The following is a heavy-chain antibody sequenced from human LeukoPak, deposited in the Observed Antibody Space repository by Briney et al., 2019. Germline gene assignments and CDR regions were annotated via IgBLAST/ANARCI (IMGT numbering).Heavy chain of an antibody. Sequence: ASVKVSCKASGYTFTGYYMHWVRQAPGQGLEWMGWINPNSGGTNYAQKFQGWVTMTRDTSISTAYMELSRLRSDDTAVYYCARDLGPYYDILTGYRYSYYGMDVWGQGTTVTVSS. CDR2: INPNSGGT. V-gene: IGHV1-2*04. CDR3: ARDLGPYYDILTGYRYSYYGMDV. D-gene: IGHD3-9*01. CDR1: GYTFTGYY. J-gene: IGHJ6*02.